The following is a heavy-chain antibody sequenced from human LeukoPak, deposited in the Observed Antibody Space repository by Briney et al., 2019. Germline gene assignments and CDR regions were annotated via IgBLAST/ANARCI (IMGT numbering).Heavy chain of an antibody. CDR1: GYTFKTYA. V-gene: IGHV7-4-1*02. J-gene: IGHJ4*02. D-gene: IGHD4-17*01. CDR3: ARDTPDGRVTKFDY. CDR2: INPSNGNP. Sequence: GASVKVSCKSSGYTFKTYAINWLRQAPGQGPEWVGWINPSNGNPTYAQGFTGRFVFSLDTSVSTAFLHISSLQIEDTAVYYCARDTPDGRVTKFDYWGQGTLVTVSS.